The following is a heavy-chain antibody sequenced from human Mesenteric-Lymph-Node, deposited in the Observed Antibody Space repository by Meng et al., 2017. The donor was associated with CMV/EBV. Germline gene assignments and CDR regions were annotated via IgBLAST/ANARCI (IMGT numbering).Heavy chain of an antibody. CDR3: ARGSPRWELLHWFDP. V-gene: IGHV4-34*01. CDR1: GGSFSGYY. CDR2: INHSGST. J-gene: IGHJ5*02. D-gene: IGHD1-26*01. Sequence: SETLSLTCAVYGGSFSGYYWSWIRQPPGKGLEWIGEINHSGSTNYNPSLKSRVTISVDTSKNQFSLKLSSVTAADTAVYYCARGSPRWELLHWFDPWGQGTLVTVSS.